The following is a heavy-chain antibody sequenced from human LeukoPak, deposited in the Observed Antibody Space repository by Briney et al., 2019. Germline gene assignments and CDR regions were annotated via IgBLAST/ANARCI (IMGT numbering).Heavy chain of an antibody. CDR1: GDSISSSSDY. CDR2: IYYSGTT. V-gene: IGHV4-39*07. J-gene: IGHJ4*02. Sequence: SETLSLTCTVSGDSISSSSDYWGWFRQPPGKGLEWIGSIYYSGTTYYNPSLKSRVTISVDTSKNQFSLKLSSVTAADTAVYYCARTPRYCSSTSCFDYWGQGTLVTVSS. D-gene: IGHD2-2*01. CDR3: ARTPRYCSSTSCFDY.